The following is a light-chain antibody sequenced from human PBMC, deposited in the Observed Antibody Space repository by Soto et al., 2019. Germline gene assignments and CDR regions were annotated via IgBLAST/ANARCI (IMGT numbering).Light chain of an antibody. J-gene: IGKJ1*01. Sequence: ESFFTQSPGTLSLSPGERATLSFRASQSVSSSCLAWYQQKPGQAPRLLIYDASSRATGIPDRFSGSGSGTDFTLTISRLEPEDFAVYYCQQYGYLSWTFGQGTKVDIK. CDR1: QSVSSSC. V-gene: IGKV3-20*01. CDR2: DAS. CDR3: QQYGYLSWT.